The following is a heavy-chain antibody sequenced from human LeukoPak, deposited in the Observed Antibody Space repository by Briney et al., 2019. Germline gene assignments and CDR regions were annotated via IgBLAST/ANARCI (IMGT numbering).Heavy chain of an antibody. CDR2: IKQDGSEK. Sequence: PGGSLRLSCAASGFTFSSYWMSWVRQAPGKGLEWVANIKQDGSEKYYVDSVKGRFTISRDNAKNSLYLQMNSLRAEDTAVYYCARVYYYGSGRYFDYWGQGTLVTVSS. V-gene: IGHV3-7*01. D-gene: IGHD3-10*01. CDR1: GFTFSSYW. CDR3: ARVYYYGSGRYFDY. J-gene: IGHJ4*02.